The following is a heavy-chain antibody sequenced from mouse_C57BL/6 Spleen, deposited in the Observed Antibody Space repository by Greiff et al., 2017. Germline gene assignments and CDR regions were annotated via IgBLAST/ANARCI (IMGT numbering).Heavy chain of an antibody. CDR2: IYPGSGST. J-gene: IGHJ2*01. CDR3: ARRGVYYGSSFYFDY. V-gene: IGHV1-55*01. CDR1: GYTFTSYW. Sequence: VQLQQPGAELVKPGASVKMSCKASGYTFTSYWITWVKQRPGQGLEWIGDIYPGSGSTNYNEKFKSKATLTVDTSSSTAYMQLSSLTSEDSAVYYCARRGVYYGSSFYFDYWGQGTTLTVSS. D-gene: IGHD1-1*01.